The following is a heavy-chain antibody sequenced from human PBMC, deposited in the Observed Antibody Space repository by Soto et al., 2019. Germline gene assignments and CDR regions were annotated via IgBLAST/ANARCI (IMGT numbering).Heavy chain of an antibody. V-gene: IGHV3-33*01. D-gene: IGHD3-22*01. J-gene: IGHJ4*02. Sequence: VQLVESGGGVVQPGRSLRLSCAASGFTFSSYGMHWVRQAPGKGLEWVAVIWYDGSNKYYADSVKGRFTISRDNSKNTLYLQMNSLRAEDTAVYYCARSTSYYYDSSGLYWGQGTLVTVSS. CDR2: IWYDGSNK. CDR1: GFTFSSYG. CDR3: ARSTSYYYDSSGLY.